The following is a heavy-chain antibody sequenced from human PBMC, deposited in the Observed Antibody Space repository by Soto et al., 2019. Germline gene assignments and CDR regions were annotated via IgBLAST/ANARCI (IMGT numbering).Heavy chain of an antibody. CDR2: IYYSGST. V-gene: IGHV4-59*01. D-gene: IGHD3-16*02. Sequence: QVQLQESGPGLVKPSETLSLTCTVSGGSISSYYWSWIRQPPGKGLEWIGYIYYSGSTNYNPSLKSRVTISVDTSKNQFSLKLSSVTAADTAVYYCARYIGGMGYWGQGTLVTVSS. J-gene: IGHJ4*02. CDR3: ARYIGGMGY. CDR1: GGSISSYY.